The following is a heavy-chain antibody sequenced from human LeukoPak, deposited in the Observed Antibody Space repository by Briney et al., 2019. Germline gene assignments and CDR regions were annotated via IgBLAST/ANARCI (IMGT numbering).Heavy chain of an antibody. D-gene: IGHD2-2*02. V-gene: IGHV1-69*13. CDR3: ARACSSTSCYSKARLIRLGWFDP. CDR1: GGTFSSYA. CDR2: IIPIFGTA. J-gene: IGHJ5*02. Sequence: ASVKVSCKASGGTFSSYAISWVRQAPGQGLEWMGGIIPIFGTANYAQKFQGRVTITADESTSTAYMELSSLRSEDTAVYYCARACSSTSCYSKARLIRLGWFDPWGQGTLVTVSS.